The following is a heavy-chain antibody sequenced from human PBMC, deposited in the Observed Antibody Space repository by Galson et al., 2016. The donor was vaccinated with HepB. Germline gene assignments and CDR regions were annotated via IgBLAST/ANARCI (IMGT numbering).Heavy chain of an antibody. J-gene: IGHJ5*02. CDR2: IYYSGST. V-gene: IGHV4-59*11. Sequence: SETLSLTCAVYGGPLSGHHWSWIRQPPGKGLEWIGYIYYSGSTNYNPSLKSRVTISVDTSKNQFSLKLSSVTAADTAVYYCAGGYCSGGSCYQNWFDPWGQGTLVTVSS. D-gene: IGHD2-15*01. CDR1: GGPLSGHH. CDR3: AGGYCSGGSCYQNWFDP.